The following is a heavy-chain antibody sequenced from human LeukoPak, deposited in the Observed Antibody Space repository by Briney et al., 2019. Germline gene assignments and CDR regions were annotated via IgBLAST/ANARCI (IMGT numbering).Heavy chain of an antibody. V-gene: IGHV4-59*01. J-gene: IGHJ5*01. CDR3: ARGMMPDWFDF. CDR1: GGSISSYY. D-gene: IGHD2-2*01. Sequence: SETLSLTCTVAGGSISSYYWSWIRQPPGKGLEWLGYIYYSGSTNYNPSLKSRVTISVDTSKTQFSLKLSSVTAADTAVYYCARGMMPDWFDFWGQGTLVTVSS. CDR2: IYYSGST.